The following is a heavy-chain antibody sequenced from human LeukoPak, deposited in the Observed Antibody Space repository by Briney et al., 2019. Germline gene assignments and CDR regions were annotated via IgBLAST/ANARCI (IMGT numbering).Heavy chain of an antibody. J-gene: IGHJ6*03. CDR1: GGSIGSYY. D-gene: IGHD3-9*01. Sequence: PSETLSLTCTVSGGSIGSYYWSWIRQPPGKGLEWIGYIYYSGSTNYNPSLKSRVTISVDTSKNQFSLKLSSVTAADTAVYYCARRRPLVPYYYYYYMDVWGKGTTVTVSS. CDR2: IYYSGST. CDR3: ARRRPLVPYYYYYYMDV. V-gene: IGHV4-59*01.